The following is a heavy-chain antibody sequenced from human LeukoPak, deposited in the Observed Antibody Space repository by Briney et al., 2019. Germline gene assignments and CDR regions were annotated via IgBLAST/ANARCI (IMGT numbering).Heavy chain of an antibody. Sequence: PGGSLRLSCAASGFTFSSYSMNWVRQAPGKGLEWVSSISSSSSYIYYADSVKGGFTISRDNAKNSMYLQMNSLRAEDTAVYYCARDSSTYYYDSSGSPPLQDYWGQGTLVTVSS. CDR3: ARDSSTYYYDSSGSPPLQDY. V-gene: IGHV3-21*01. D-gene: IGHD3-22*01. CDR1: GFTFSSYS. J-gene: IGHJ4*02. CDR2: ISSSSSYI.